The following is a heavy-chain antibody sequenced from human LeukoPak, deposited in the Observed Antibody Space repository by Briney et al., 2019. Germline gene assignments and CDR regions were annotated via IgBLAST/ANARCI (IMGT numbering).Heavy chain of an antibody. V-gene: IGHV3-11*01. CDR2: ISSSGSTI. CDR3: ARKRSGGSGSYYDY. Sequence: GGSLRLSCAASGFTFSDYYMSWIRQAPGKGLEWVSYISSSGSTIYYADSVKGRFTISRDNAKNSLYLQMNSLKAEDTAVYYWARKRSGGSGSYYDYWGQGTLVTVSS. J-gene: IGHJ4*02. CDR1: GFTFSDYY. D-gene: IGHD3-10*01.